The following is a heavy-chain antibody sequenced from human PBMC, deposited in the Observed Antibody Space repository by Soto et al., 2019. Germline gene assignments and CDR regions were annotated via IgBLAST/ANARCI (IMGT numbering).Heavy chain of an antibody. D-gene: IGHD6-19*01. CDR1: GFTFSSYG. V-gene: IGHV3-30*03. CDR3: AGGKIAVAGPCRGASDI. Sequence: GGSLRLSCVASGFTFSSYGMHWVRQAPGKGLEWVAVISYDGSNKYYADSVKGRFAISRDNSKNTLYLQMNSLRAEDTAVYYCAGGKIAVAGPCRGASDIWGKGT. CDR2: ISYDGSNK. J-gene: IGHJ3*02.